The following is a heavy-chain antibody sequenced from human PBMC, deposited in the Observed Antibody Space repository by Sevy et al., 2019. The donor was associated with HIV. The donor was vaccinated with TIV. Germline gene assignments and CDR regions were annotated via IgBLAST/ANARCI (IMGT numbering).Heavy chain of an antibody. V-gene: IGHV3-7*03. CDR2: IRQDGNEI. Sequence: GGSLRLSCTTSGFTFGDYGVSWFRQAPGKGLEWVANIRQDGNEIYYAASVRGRFTISRDNAKGSLYLQMNNLRVEDTATYYCARRYFDLWGQGTLVTVSS. CDR1: GFTFGDYG. CDR3: ARRYFDL. J-gene: IGHJ4*02.